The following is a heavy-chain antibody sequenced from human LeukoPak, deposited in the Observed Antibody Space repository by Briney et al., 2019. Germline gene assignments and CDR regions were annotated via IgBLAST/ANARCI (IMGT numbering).Heavy chain of an antibody. J-gene: IGHJ4*02. CDR2: ISYDGSNK. V-gene: IGHV3-30*03. CDR1: RFTFSRYG. CDR3: ATSRGVVTSIFDY. Sequence: GGSLRLSCAASRFTFSRYGMHWVRQAPGKGLEWVAVISYDGSNKYYVDSVKGRFTISRDNSKNTLYLQMNSLTAEDTAVYYCATSRGVVTSIFDYWGQGTLVTVSS. D-gene: IGHD2-21*02.